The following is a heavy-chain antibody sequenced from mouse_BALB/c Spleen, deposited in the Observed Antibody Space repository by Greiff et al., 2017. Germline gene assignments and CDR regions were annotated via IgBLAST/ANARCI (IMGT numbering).Heavy chain of an antibody. V-gene: IGHV5-4*02. Sequence: EVKFEESGGGLVKPGGSLKLSCAASGFTFSDYYMYWVRQTPEKRLEWVATISDGGSYTYYPDSVKGRFTISRDNAKNNLYLQMSSLKSEDTAMYYCARDGNYYAMDYWGQGTSVTVSS. D-gene: IGHD2-1*01. CDR1: GFTFSDYY. J-gene: IGHJ4*01. CDR3: ARDGNYYAMDY. CDR2: ISDGGSYT.